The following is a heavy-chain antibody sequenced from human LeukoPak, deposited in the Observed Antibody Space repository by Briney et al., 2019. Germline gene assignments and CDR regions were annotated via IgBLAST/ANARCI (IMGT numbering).Heavy chain of an antibody. V-gene: IGHV1-8*01. J-gene: IGHJ5*02. Sequence: ASVKVSCKASGYTFSSYAISWVRQAPGQGLEWMGWMNPNSGITGYAQKFQGRVTMTTDTSTSTAYMELSSLRSEDTAVYYCATGNLRFDPWGQGTLVTVSS. CDR3: ATGNLRFDP. CDR1: GYTFSSYA. CDR2: MNPNSGIT.